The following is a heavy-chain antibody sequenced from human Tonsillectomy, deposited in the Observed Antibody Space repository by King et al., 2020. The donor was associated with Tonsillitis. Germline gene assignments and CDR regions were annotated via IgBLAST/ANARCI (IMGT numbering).Heavy chain of an antibody. J-gene: IGHJ3*02. D-gene: IGHD2-21*02. Sequence: GGGVVQPGRSLRLSCAASRFTFSSFSMHWVRQTPVKGLEWVAVISYDGSKISYADSVRGRFTISRDNSKNTLSLQLNSLRTEDTAVYYCAIVCPATDTHTFDMWGQGTMVTVSS. CDR3: AIVCPATDTHTFDM. V-gene: IGHV3-30*03. CDR2: ISYDGSKI. CDR1: RFTFSSFS.